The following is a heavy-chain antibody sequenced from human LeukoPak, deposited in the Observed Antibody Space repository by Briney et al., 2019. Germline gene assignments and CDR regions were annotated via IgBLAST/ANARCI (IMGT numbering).Heavy chain of an antibody. CDR1: GFTFSSYS. CDR2: ISSSSSYI. Sequence: GGSLRLSCAASGFTFSSYSMNWVRQAPGEGLEWVSSISSSSSYIYYAGSGKGRFTISRDNAKNSLYLQMNSLRAEDTAVYYCARALSGRYYAVFDYWGQGTLVTVSS. D-gene: IGHD1-26*01. V-gene: IGHV3-21*01. J-gene: IGHJ4*02. CDR3: ARALSGRYYAVFDY.